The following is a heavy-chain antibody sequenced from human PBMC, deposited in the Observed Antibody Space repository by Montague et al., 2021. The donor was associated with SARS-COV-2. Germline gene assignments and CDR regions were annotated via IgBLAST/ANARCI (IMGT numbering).Heavy chain of an antibody. CDR3: AREDAIYDAFDV. V-gene: IGHV3-30-3*01. CDR1: GFTFSSYA. D-gene: IGHD3-3*01. Sequence: SLRLSCAASGFTFSSYAMHWVRQAPGKGLEWVAVISCDGSNKYYADSVKGRFTISRDNSKNTLYLQMNSLRAEDTAVYYCAREDAIYDAFDVWGQGTMVTVSS. CDR2: ISCDGSNK. J-gene: IGHJ3*01.